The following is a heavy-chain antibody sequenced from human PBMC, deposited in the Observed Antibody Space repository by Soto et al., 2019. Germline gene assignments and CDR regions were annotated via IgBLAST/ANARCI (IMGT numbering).Heavy chain of an antibody. V-gene: IGHV3-23*01. Sequence: EVQLLESGGGLVQPGGSLRLSCTASGFTFSTYAMSWVRQAPGKGLEWVSTISDSGSTYYADSVKGRFTISRDNSKNTVYLEMNRLRAEDTAVYYCAKDKGGRYCSRTSCLYSFDYWDQGTLVTVSS. CDR1: GFTFSTYA. J-gene: IGHJ4*02. D-gene: IGHD2-2*01. CDR2: ISDSGST. CDR3: AKDKGGRYCSRTSCLYSFDY.